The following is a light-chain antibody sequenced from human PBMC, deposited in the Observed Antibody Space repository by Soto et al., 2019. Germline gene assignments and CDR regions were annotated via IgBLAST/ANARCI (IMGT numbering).Light chain of an antibody. CDR1: QSVANY. V-gene: IGKV3-11*01. J-gene: IGKJ5*01. Sequence: EIVLTRSPATLSLSPGERATLSCRASQSVANYLAWYQQKPGQAPRLLIFDASSRATDIPARFSGSGSGTDFTLTISRLEPEDFAVYYCQQHGTSPITFGQGTRLEIK. CDR2: DAS. CDR3: QQHGTSPIT.